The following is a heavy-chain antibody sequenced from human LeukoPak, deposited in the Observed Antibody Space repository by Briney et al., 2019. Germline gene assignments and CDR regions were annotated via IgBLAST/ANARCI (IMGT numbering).Heavy chain of an antibody. J-gene: IGHJ4*02. CDR2: ISGSGGST. D-gene: IGHD1-26*01. CDR1: GFTFSSYA. CDR3: AKPEWELRKVYYFDY. Sequence: SGGSLRLSCAASGFTFSSYAMSWVRQAPGRGLEWVSAISGSGGSTYYADSVKGRFTISRDNSKNTLYLQMNSLRAEDTAVYYCAKPEWELRKVYYFDYWGQGTLVTVSS. V-gene: IGHV3-23*01.